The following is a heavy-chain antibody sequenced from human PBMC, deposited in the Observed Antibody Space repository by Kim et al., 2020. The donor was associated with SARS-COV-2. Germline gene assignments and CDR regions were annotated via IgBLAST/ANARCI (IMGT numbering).Heavy chain of an antibody. Sequence: ADSVKVRFPISRDNAKSSLYLQMNSLGAEDTAVYYCARAMPGVAGSFDYWGQGTLVTVSS. V-gene: IGHV3-21*01. CDR3: ARAMPGVAGSFDY. D-gene: IGHD7-27*01. J-gene: IGHJ4*02.